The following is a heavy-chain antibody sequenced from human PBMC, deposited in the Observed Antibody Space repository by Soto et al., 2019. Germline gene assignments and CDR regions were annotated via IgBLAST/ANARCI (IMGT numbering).Heavy chain of an antibody. J-gene: IGHJ6*03. CDR1: GFTFSDYH. V-gene: IGHV3-11*01. Sequence: QVQLVESGGGLVKPGGSLRLSCAASGFTFSDYHMSWIRQAPGKGLEWVSDISSSGSIMYYADSVKGRFTISRDNAKNSLYLQMNSLRAEDTAVYYCARTPDGGYLYYYYMGVWGKGTTVTVSS. CDR3: ARTPDGGYLYYYYMGV. D-gene: IGHD4-17*01. CDR2: ISSSGSIM.